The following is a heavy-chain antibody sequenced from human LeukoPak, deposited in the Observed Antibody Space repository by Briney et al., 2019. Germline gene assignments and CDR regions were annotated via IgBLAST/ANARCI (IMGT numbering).Heavy chain of an antibody. CDR2: IYYSGST. Sequence: SETLSLTCTVSGGSISSSSYYWGWIRQPPGKGLGWIGSIYYSGSTYYNPSLKSRVTISVDTSKNQFSLKLSSVTAADTAVYYCARSEYFDWLWTAIFDYWGQGTLVTVSS. CDR1: GGSISSSSYY. D-gene: IGHD3-9*01. J-gene: IGHJ4*02. V-gene: IGHV4-39*07. CDR3: ARSEYFDWLWTAIFDY.